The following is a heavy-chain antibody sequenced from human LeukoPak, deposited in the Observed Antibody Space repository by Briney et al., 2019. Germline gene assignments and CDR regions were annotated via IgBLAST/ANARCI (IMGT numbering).Heavy chain of an antibody. V-gene: IGHV3-7*03. CDR1: GFTFSSYW. D-gene: IGHD6-13*01. CDR3: ASIAAAGVFDY. CDR2: IKQDGSEK. J-gene: IGHJ4*02. Sequence: PGGSLRLSCAASGFTFSSYWMSWVRQAPGKGLEWVANIKQDGSEKYYVDSVKGRFTISRDNAKNSLYLQMNSLRAEDTAVYYCASIAAAGVFDYWGQGTLVPVSS.